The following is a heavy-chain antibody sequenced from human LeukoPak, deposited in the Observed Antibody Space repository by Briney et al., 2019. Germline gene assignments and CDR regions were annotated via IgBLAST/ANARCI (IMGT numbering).Heavy chain of an antibody. CDR2: INHSGST. D-gene: IGHD6-19*01. Sequence: PSETLSLTCAVYGGSFNGYYWSWIRQPPGKGLEWIGEINHSGSTNYNPSLKSRVTISVDTSKNQFSLKLSSVTAADTAVYYCARSSGFAYWGQGTLVTVSS. V-gene: IGHV4-34*01. CDR1: GGSFNGYY. CDR3: ARSSGFAY. J-gene: IGHJ4*02.